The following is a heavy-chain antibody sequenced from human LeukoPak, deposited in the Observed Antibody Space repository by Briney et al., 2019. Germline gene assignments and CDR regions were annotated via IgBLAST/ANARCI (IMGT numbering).Heavy chain of an antibody. CDR1: GGSISSDY. D-gene: IGHD3-10*01. V-gene: IGHV4-59*06. CDR3: ARTYGSGSYPFDY. CDR2: IYYSGST. J-gene: IGHJ4*02. Sequence: SETLSLTCTVSGGSISSDYWSWIRQHPGKGLEWIGYIYYSGSTYYNPSLKSRVTISVDTSKNQFSLKLSSVTAADTAVYYCARTYGSGSYPFDYWGQGTLVTVSS.